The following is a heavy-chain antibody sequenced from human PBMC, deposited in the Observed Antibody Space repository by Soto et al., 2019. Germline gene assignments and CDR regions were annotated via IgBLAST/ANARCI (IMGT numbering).Heavy chain of an antibody. CDR3: ARIPGFRYYFDY. Sequence: SGSTLVNPPQTLTLTCTFSGFSLSTSGMCVSWIRQPPGKALEWLARIDWDDDKYYSTSLKTRLTISKDTSKNQVVLTMTNMDPVDTATYYCARIPGFRYYFDYWGQGTLVTVSS. D-gene: IGHD3-3*01. CDR2: IDWDDDK. V-gene: IGHV2-70*11. CDR1: GFSLSTSGMC. J-gene: IGHJ4*02.